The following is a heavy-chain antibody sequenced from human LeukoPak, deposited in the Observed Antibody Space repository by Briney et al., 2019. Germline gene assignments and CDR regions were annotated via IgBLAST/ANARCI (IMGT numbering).Heavy chain of an antibody. D-gene: IGHD2-21*01. CDR3: AKDLVG. CDR2: ISYDGSNK. CDR1: GFTFSSYA. Sequence: PGGSLRLSCAASGFTFSSYAMHWVRQAPGKGLEWVAVISYDGSNKYYADSVKGRFTISRDNSKNTLYLQMNSLRTEDTAVYYCAKDLVGWGQGTPVTVSS. J-gene: IGHJ4*02. V-gene: IGHV3-30-3*01.